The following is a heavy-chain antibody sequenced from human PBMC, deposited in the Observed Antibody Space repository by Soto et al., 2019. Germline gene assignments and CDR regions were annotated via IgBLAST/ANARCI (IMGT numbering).Heavy chain of an antibody. CDR2: ISAYNGNT. J-gene: IGHJ4*02. CDR3: ARSPRLAMVPGYFDY. CDR1: GYTFTSYG. Sequence: RASVKVSCKASGYTFTSYGISWVRQAPGQGLEWMGWISAYNGNTNYAQKLQGRVTMTTDTSTSTAYMELRSPRSDDTAVYYCARSPRLAMVPGYFDYWGQGTLVTVSS. V-gene: IGHV1-18*01. D-gene: IGHD5-18*01.